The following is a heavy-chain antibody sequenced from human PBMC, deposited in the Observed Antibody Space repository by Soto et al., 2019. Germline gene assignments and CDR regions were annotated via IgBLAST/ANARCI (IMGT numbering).Heavy chain of an antibody. CDR3: ARHARKYSSQNWFDP. Sequence: QVQLQESGPGLVKPSETLSLTCTVSGGSISSYYWSWIRQPPGKGLEWMGYIYYSGSTNYNPSLKSRVTISVDTSKNQFSLKLSSVTAVDTAVYYCARHARKYSSQNWFDPWGQGTLVTVSS. J-gene: IGHJ5*02. CDR1: GGSISSYY. D-gene: IGHD6-6*01. V-gene: IGHV4-59*08. CDR2: IYYSGST.